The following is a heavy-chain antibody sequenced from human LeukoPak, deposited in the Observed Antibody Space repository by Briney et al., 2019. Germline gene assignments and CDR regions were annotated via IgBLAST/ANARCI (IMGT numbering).Heavy chain of an antibody. Sequence: GGSLRLSCAASGFTFSSYAMSWARQAPGKGLEWVSAISGSGGSTYYADSVKGRFTISRDNSKNTLYLQMNSLRAEDTAVYYCAKDSPRVATDGGYYFDYWGQGTLVTVSS. CDR3: AKDSPRVATDGGYYFDY. D-gene: IGHD5-12*01. CDR2: ISGSGGST. V-gene: IGHV3-23*01. CDR1: GFTFSSYA. J-gene: IGHJ4*02.